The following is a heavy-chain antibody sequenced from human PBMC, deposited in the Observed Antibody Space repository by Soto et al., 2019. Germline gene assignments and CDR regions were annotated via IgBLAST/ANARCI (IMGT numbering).Heavy chain of an antibody. V-gene: IGHV3-30*18. D-gene: IGHD5-18*01. CDR1: GFTFSSFG. Sequence: PGGPLRLSCAGSGFTFSSFGMHWVRLAPGKGLEWVAAMSYDGRNKYYADSVKGRFTISRDDSKNTLYLQMNSLRPDDTAVYYCAKGRCWISYCYQGPEDEHCGQETPVTDPS. J-gene: IGHJ4*02. CDR2: MSYDGRNK. CDR3: AKGRCWISYCYQGPEDEH.